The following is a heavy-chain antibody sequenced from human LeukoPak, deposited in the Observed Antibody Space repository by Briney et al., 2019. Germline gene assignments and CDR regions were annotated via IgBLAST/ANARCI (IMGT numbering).Heavy chain of an antibody. V-gene: IGHV3-48*03. J-gene: IGHJ6*04. Sequence: PGGSLRLSCAASGFTFSSYEMNWVRQAPGKRLEGVSYITGSVDVTYYADSVKGRFSISRDNAKNSLYLQMNSLRAEDTAIYYCVRWPSGSYPYYYYYGMDVWGTGTTVTVSS. CDR1: GFTFSSYE. CDR2: ITGSVDVT. D-gene: IGHD3-10*01. CDR3: VRWPSGSYPYYYYYGMDV.